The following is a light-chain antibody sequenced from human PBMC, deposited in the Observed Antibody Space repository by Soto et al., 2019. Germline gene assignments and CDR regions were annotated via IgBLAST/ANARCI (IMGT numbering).Light chain of an antibody. CDR2: GAS. V-gene: IGKV3-15*01. CDR1: QSVSSY. Sequence: EIVMTQSPVTLSVSPGEGATLSCRASQSVSSYLAWYQHKRGQAPRLLIYGASTRATGIPVRFSGSGSGTEFILTISSLQSEDFAVYFCQQYSNWPLITFGQGTRLEI. CDR3: QQYSNWPLIT. J-gene: IGKJ5*01.